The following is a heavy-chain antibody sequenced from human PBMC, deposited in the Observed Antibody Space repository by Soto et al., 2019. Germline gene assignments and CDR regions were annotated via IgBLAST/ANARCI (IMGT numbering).Heavy chain of an antibody. J-gene: IGHJ5*02. V-gene: IGHV4-39*01. CDR3: ARQSYFDGAGYYLGWFDP. CDR1: GAPMTSSIYY. CDR2: LNYGGTT. D-gene: IGHD3-22*01. Sequence: QPHLQPSGPGLVNPSETLSLTCSVSGAPMTSSIYYWAWIRQAPGKGLEWIGSLNYGGTTYHSPSLEGRVTMSVDTSKKEFSLNVISVTAADTAIYYCARQSYFDGAGYYLGWFDPWGQGTLVTVSS.